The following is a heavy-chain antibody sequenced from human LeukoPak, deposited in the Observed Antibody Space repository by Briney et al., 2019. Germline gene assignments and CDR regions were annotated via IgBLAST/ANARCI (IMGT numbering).Heavy chain of an antibody. D-gene: IGHD3-22*01. Sequence: GGSLRLSCTASGFTFKNYPMNWVRQAPGKGLQWISTISVSDATHYTDSVKGRFTISRDNSKNTLYLQMNSLRADGTAVYYCAIDLDSSGSYDGVHRWGQGTLVTVSS. CDR2: ISVSDAT. CDR1: GFTFKNYP. CDR3: AIDLDSSGSYDGVHR. J-gene: IGHJ4*02. V-gene: IGHV3-23*01.